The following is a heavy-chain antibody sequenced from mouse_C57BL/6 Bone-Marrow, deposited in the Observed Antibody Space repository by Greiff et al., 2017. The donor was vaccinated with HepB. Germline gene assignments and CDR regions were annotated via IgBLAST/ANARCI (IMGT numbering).Heavy chain of an antibody. CDR2: IYPGSGST. CDR1: GYTFTSYW. V-gene: IGHV1-55*01. Sequence: QVQLQQPGAELVKPGASVKMSCKASGYTFTSYWITWVKQRPGQGLEWIGDIYPGSGSTNYNEEFKSKATLTVDTSSSTAYMQLSSLTSEDSAVYYCAREGYGYDVAYWGQGTLVTVSA. CDR3: AREGYGYDVAY. D-gene: IGHD2-2*01. J-gene: IGHJ3*01.